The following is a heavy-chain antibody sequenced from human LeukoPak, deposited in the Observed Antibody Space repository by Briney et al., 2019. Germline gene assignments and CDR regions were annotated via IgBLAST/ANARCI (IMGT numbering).Heavy chain of an antibody. CDR1: GYTLTELA. V-gene: IGHV1-24*01. D-gene: IGHD2/OR15-2a*01. J-gene: IGHJ4*02. Sequence: ASVKVSCKVSGYTLTELAMHWVRQAPGKGLEWIGGFDPEKGETIYTQQLQGRLTMTEDTSTDTAYMELSSLTSEDTAVYYCATPLGPLGLILYYFDYWGQGTLVTVS. CDR2: FDPEKGET. CDR3: ATPLGPLGLILYYFDY.